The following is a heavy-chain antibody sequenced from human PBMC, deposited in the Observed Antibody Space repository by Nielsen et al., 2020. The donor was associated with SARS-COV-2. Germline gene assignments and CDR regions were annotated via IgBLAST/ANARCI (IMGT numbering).Heavy chain of an antibody. J-gene: IGHJ4*02. Sequence: ASVKVSCKASGYTFTSYGISWVRQAPGQGLEWMGWINADNGNTNYAQKLQGRVTMTTDTSTSTAYMELRSLRSDDTAVYYCARVNSGSGTLDYWGQGTLVTVSS. V-gene: IGHV1-18*04. CDR3: ARVNSGSGTLDY. D-gene: IGHD3-10*01. CDR1: GYTFTSYG. CDR2: INADNGNT.